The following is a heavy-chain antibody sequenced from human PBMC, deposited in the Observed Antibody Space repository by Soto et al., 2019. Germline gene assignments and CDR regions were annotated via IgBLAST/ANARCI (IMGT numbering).Heavy chain of an antibody. CDR3: TRAYSSGWWCFDL. Sequence: EVQLVESGGGLVQPGRSLRLSCTASGFTFGDYAMSWFRQAPGKGLEWVGFIRSKAYGGTTEYAASVKGRFTISRDDSKSIAYLQMNSLKTEDTAVYYCTRAYSSGWWCFDLWGRGTLVTVSS. CDR1: GFTFGDYA. V-gene: IGHV3-49*03. D-gene: IGHD6-19*01. CDR2: IRSKAYGGTT. J-gene: IGHJ2*01.